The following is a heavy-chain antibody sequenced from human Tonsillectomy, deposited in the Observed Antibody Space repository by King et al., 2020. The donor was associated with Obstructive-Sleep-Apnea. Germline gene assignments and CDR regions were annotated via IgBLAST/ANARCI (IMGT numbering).Heavy chain of an antibody. J-gene: IGHJ4*02. CDR2: IYYSGNT. D-gene: IGHD6-13*01. Sequence: VQLQESGPGLVKPSETLSLTCTVSGGSISSYYWSWIRQPPGKGLEWIGYIYYSGNTNYNPSLKSRVTIAGDTSKNQFSLKLRSVTAADTAVYYCAQTCMGAAAGQFDYWGQGTLVTVSS. CDR3: AQTCMGAAAGQFDY. V-gene: IGHV4-59*01. CDR1: GGSISSYY.